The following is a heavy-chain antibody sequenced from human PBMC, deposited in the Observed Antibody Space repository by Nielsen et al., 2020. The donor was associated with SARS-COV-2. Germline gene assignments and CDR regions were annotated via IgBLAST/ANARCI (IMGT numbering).Heavy chain of an antibody. D-gene: IGHD5-12*01. V-gene: IGHV1-69*02. CDR1: GGTFSTHS. J-gene: IGHJ2*01. CDR2: IIPMVDIR. Sequence: ASVKVSCKASGGTFSTHSISWVRQAPGQGPEWMGRIIPMVDIRDYAQSFQGRVTITADKSTSTAYMELSSLSSEDTALYYWARSATNLIYWYFDLWGRGTLVTVSS. CDR3: ARSATNLIYWYFDL.